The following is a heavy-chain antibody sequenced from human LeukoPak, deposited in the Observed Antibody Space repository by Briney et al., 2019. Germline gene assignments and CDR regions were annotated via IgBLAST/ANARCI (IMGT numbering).Heavy chain of an antibody. CDR1: GFTFSDYY. D-gene: IGHD6-19*01. V-gene: IGHV3-11*01. J-gene: IGHJ6*02. CDR2: ISSSGSTI. Sequence: GGSLRLSCAASGFTFSDYYMSWIRQAPGKGLEWVSYISSSGSTIYYADSVKGRFTISRDNAKNSLYLQMNSLRAEDTAVYYCARDEGSSGWLRDYYYYGMDVWGQGTTVTVSS. CDR3: ARDEGSSGWLRDYYYYGMDV.